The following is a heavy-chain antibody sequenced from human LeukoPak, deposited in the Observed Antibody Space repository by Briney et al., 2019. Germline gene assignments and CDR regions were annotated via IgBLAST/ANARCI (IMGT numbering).Heavy chain of an antibody. CDR3: AKDWSLGYGCLDY. J-gene: IGHJ4*02. CDR2: VWNDGSKN. V-gene: IGHV3-33*06. CDR1: GFTFSKFG. D-gene: IGHD5-12*01. Sequence: GGSLRLSCAASGFTFSKFGMHWVRQTPGKGLEWVALVWNDGSKNYYADSVKGRFTISRDNSKDTLYLLLNSLRAEDMAVYYCAKDWSLGYGCLDYWGQGTLVTVSS.